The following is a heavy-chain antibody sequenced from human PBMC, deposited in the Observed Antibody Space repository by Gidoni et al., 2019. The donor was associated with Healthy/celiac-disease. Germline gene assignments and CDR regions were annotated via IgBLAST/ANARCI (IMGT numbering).Heavy chain of an antibody. CDR2: INPTGGGT. J-gene: IGHJ4*02. V-gene: IGHV1-2*06. CDR1: AYTFTGYY. Sequence: QVQLVQSGAEVKKHGASVKVSCKDSAYTFTGYYIHWVRQAPGQGLEWRGRINPTGGGTNYPQKFQDRVTMTRDTSISTAYMELSRLTSDDTAVYYCARGGAGADYWGQGTLVTVSS. D-gene: IGHD6-19*01. CDR3: ARGGAGADY.